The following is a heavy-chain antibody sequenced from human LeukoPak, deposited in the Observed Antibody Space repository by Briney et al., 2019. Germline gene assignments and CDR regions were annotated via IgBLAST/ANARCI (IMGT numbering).Heavy chain of an antibody. CDR3: AKGELYSSGYYYDAFDI. CDR1: GFTFSTYG. D-gene: IGHD3-22*01. CDR2: IHKNAIT. Sequence: GGSLRLSCAASGFTFSTYGMHWVRQAPGKGLEWVSVIHKNAITYYADTVKGRFTISRDNSKNMLYLQMNSLRAEDTAVYYCAKGELYSSGYYYDAFDIWGQGTMVTVSS. J-gene: IGHJ3*02. V-gene: IGHV3-NL1*01.